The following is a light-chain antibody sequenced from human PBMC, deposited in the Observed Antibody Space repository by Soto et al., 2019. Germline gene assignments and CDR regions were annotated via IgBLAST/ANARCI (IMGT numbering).Light chain of an antibody. CDR3: SSYTTNNAHV. CDR2: EVF. CDR1: SNDVGAFDY. V-gene: IGLV2-14*01. J-gene: IGLJ2*01. Sequence: QPVLTQPASVSASPGQSISISCTGTSNDVGAFDYVSWYQQHPGKAPKLIIFEVFNRPSGVSTRFSGSKSGSTTPLTISGLQAEDEADYFCSSYTTNNAHVFGGGTKVTVL.